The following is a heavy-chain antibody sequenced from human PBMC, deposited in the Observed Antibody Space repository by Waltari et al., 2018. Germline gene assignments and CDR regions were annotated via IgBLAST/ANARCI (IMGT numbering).Heavy chain of an antibody. J-gene: IGHJ4*02. Sequence: QLQLQESGPGLVKPSGTLSLTCSVSGDSVTSNYWWRWVRQPPERGLEWIGQIHGRGRTNYNPSIESRVTISIDMSNNQFSLKVTSTTAADTAVYYCARDRGRGLYLDSWGQGTLVTVSP. CDR3: ARDRGRGLYLDS. D-gene: IGHD2-15*01. CDR1: GDSVTSNYW. CDR2: IHGRGRT. V-gene: IGHV4-4*02.